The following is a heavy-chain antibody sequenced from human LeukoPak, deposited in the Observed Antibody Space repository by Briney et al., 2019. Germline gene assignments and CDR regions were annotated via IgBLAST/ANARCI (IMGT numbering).Heavy chain of an antibody. CDR2: INPNSGGT. V-gene: IGHV1-2*06. CDR1: GYTFTGYY. D-gene: IGHD1-26*01. Sequence: ASVKVSCKASGYTFTGYYMHWVRQAPGQGLEWMGRINPNSGGTNYAQKFQGGVTMTRDTSISTAYMELSRLRSDDTAVYYCARDLSSGSYYGNWGQGTLVTVSS. CDR3: ARDLSSGSYYGN. J-gene: IGHJ4*02.